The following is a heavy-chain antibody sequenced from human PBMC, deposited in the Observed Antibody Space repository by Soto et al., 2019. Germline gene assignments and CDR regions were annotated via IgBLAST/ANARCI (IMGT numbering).Heavy chain of an antibody. CDR3: ARGGGSGWYYFDY. Sequence: GASVKVSCKASGYIFTSYYIHWVRQAPGQGLEWVGKINPSGGSTSYAQKFLGRVTMTRDTSTSTVYMELSSLRSEYTAVYYCARGGGSGWYYFDYWGQGTLVTVSS. CDR2: INPSGGST. J-gene: IGHJ4*02. CDR1: GYIFTSYY. D-gene: IGHD6-19*01. V-gene: IGHV1-46*01.